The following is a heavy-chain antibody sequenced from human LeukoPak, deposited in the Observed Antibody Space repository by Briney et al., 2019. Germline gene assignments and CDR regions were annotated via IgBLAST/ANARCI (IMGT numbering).Heavy chain of an antibody. D-gene: IGHD3-22*01. CDR2: ISSSSSYI. CDR3: ARDLPMAYYYDSSGYYSLAAFAY. J-gene: IGHJ4*02. CDR1: GFTFSSYS. V-gene: IGHV3-21*01. Sequence: PGGSLRLSCAASGFTFSSYSMNWVRQAPGKGLEWVSSISSSSSYIYYADSVKGRFTISGDNAKNSLYLQMNSLRAEDTAVYYCARDLPMAYYYDSSGYYSLAAFAYWGQGTLVTVSS.